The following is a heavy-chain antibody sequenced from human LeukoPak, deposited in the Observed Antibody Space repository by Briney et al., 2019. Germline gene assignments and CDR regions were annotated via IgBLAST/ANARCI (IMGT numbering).Heavy chain of an antibody. CDR1: GGSVSISS. V-gene: IGHV4-59*02. Sequence: SETLSLTCIVSGGSVSISSWSWIRQPPGEGLEWIGYIYNGGSTTYNPSLKSRVTISVDTSKNQFSLKLSSVTAADTAVYYCARGGSGYLRGDFDYWGQGTLVTVSS. D-gene: IGHD3-22*01. CDR2: IYNGGST. J-gene: IGHJ4*02. CDR3: ARGGSGYLRGDFDY.